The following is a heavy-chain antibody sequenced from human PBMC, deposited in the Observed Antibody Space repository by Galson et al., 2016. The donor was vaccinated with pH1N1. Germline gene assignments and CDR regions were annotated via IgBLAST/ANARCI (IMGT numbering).Heavy chain of an antibody. J-gene: IGHJ6*02. D-gene: IGHD6-25*01. CDR3: AKDRVQRFVERSPYDYYGMDV. CDR2: IIVVFGTV. Sequence: SVKVSCKASGGTFSHYVINWVRQAPGQGLEWMGGIIVVFGTVNYAEKFQGRVTIAADESTSTAYMELKNLRSEDTAVYFCAKDRVQRFVERSPYDYYGMDVWGQGTTVAVSS. CDR1: GGTFSHYV. V-gene: IGHV1-69*13.